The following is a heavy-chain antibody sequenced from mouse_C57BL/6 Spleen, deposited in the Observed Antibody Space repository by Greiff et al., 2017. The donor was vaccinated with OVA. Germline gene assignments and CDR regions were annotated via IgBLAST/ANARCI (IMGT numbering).Heavy chain of an antibody. J-gene: IGHJ1*03. CDR3: AYYYGSSYGWYFDV. Sequence: EVKLMESGGGLVKPGGSLKLSCAASGFTFSDYGMHWVRQAPEKGLEWVAYISSGSSTIYYADTVKGRFTISRDNAKNTLFLQMTSLRSEDTAMYYCAYYYGSSYGWYFDVWGTGTTVTVSS. CDR2: ISSGSSTI. CDR1: GFTFSDYG. D-gene: IGHD1-1*01. V-gene: IGHV5-17*01.